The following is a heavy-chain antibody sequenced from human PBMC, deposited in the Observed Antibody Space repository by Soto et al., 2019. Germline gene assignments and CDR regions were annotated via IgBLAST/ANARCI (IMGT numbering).Heavy chain of an antibody. D-gene: IGHD3-22*01. Sequence: QVQLVQSGAEVKKPGSSVKVSCKASGGTFSSYAISWVRQAPGQGVEWMGGVIPIFGTGNYAQKFQCRFTITADKSTSTAYMELSSLRSEDTAVYYCARDVTMIVVGQNWFDPWGQGTLVTVSS. CDR3: ARDVTMIVVGQNWFDP. J-gene: IGHJ5*02. CDR1: GGTFSSYA. CDR2: VIPIFGTG. V-gene: IGHV1-69*06.